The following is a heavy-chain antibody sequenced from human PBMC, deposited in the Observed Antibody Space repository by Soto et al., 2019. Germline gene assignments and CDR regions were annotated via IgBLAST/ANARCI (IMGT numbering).Heavy chain of an antibody. Sequence: SLEISCRTSGYKLTSSWIAWVRQMPGKGLEWMGIIFPSDSDTRYSPSFQGQVTISADRSTSTVFLQWASLKASDTAVYFCARKDKSGYFNWFDPWGQGTLVTVSS. CDR3: ARKDKSGYFNWFDP. V-gene: IGHV5-51*01. CDR1: GYKLTSSW. CDR2: IFPSDSDT. J-gene: IGHJ5*02. D-gene: IGHD3-22*01.